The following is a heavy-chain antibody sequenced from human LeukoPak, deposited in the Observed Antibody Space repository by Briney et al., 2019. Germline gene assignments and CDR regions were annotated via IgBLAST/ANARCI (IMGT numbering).Heavy chain of an antibody. CDR3: ARVRRVGATKSFDY. V-gene: IGHV1-2*02. CDR1: GYTFTGYY. CDR2: INPNSGGT. Sequence: ASVKFSCKASGYTFTGYYMHWVRQAPGQGLEWMGWINPNSGGTNYAQKFQGRVTMTRDTSISTAYMELSRLRSDDTAVYYCARVRRVGATKSFDYWGQGTLVTVSS. D-gene: IGHD1-26*01. J-gene: IGHJ4*02.